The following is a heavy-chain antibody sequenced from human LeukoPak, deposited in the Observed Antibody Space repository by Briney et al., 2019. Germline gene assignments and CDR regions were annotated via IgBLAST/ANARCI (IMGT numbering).Heavy chain of an antibody. CDR3: ARAEGYSSSSYPFDY. V-gene: IGHV3-21*01. J-gene: IGHJ4*02. D-gene: IGHD6-6*01. CDR1: GFTFSIYS. CDR2: ISSSSSYI. Sequence: GGSLRLSCAASGFTFSIYSMNWVRQAPGKGLEWVSSISSSSSYIYYADSVKGRFTISRDNAKNSLYLQMNSLRAEDTAVYYCARAEGYSSSSYPFDYWGQGTLVTVSS.